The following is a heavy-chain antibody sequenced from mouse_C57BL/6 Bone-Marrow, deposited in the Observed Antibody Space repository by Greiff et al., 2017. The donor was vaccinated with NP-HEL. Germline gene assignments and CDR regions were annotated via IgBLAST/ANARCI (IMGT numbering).Heavy chain of an antibody. CDR2: IHPNSGST. J-gene: IGHJ2*01. CDR1: GYTFTSYW. D-gene: IGHD1-1*01. CDR3: AIGDYYGTSFDY. Sequence: QVQLQQPGAELVKPGASVKLSCKASGYTFTSYWMHWVKQRPGQGLEWIGMIHPNSGSTNYNEKFKSKATLTVDKSSSTAYMQLSSLTSEDSAVYYCAIGDYYGTSFDYWGQGTTLTVSS. V-gene: IGHV1-64*01.